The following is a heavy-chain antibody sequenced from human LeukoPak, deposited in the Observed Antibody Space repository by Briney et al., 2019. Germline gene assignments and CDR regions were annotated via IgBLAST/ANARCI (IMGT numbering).Heavy chain of an antibody. J-gene: IGHJ4*02. CDR2: ISGSGVST. CDR3: AKAAMYYDFWSGYSMSDYYFDY. CDR1: GFSFSSYA. V-gene: IGHV3-23*01. D-gene: IGHD3-3*01. Sequence: GGSLRLSCTASGFSFSSYAMSWVRQAPGKGLEWVSGISGSGVSTHYADSVKGRFTISRDNSKNTLYLQMNSLRAEDTAVYYCAKAAMYYDFWSGYSMSDYYFDYRGQGTLVTVSS.